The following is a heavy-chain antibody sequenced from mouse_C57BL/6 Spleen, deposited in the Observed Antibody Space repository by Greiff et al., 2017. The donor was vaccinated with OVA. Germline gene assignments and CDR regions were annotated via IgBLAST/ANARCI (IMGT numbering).Heavy chain of an antibody. CDR2: IYPGDGDT. D-gene: IGHD1-1*01. CDR3: ARLPYYGSSWDYFDY. J-gene: IGHJ2*01. Sequence: QVQLQQSGPELVKPGASVKISCKASGYAFSSSWMNWVKQRPGKGLEWIGRIYPGDGDTNYNGKFKGKATLTADKSSSTAYMQLSSLTSEDTAVYFCARLPYYGSSWDYFDYWGQGTTLTVSS. CDR1: GYAFSSSW. V-gene: IGHV1-82*01.